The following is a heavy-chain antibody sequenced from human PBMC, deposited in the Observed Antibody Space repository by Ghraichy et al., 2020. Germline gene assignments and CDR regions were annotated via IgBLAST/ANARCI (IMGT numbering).Heavy chain of an antibody. CDR3: ARDAVDTAMDDY. CDR2: ISSSSSYI. D-gene: IGHD5-18*01. CDR1: GFTFSSYS. V-gene: IGHV3-21*01. J-gene: IGHJ4*02. Sequence: LSLTCAASGFTFSSYSMNWVRQAPGKGLEWVSSISSSSSYIYYADSVKGRFTISRDNAKNSLYLQMNSLRAEDTAVYYCARDAVDTAMDDYWGQGTLVTVSS.